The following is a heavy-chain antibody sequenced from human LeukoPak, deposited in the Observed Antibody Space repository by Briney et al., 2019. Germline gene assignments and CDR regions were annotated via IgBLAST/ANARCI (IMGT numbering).Heavy chain of an antibody. CDR1: GFTFRSDW. D-gene: IGHD3-22*01. CDR3: ARWRNYDGASGYYQDAFDL. CDR2: INPDGSAT. Sequence: PGGSLRLACAASGFTFRSDWMSWVRQSPEKGLEWAANINPDGSATYYVDSVKGRFIISRDNTKNSLYLQMNSLRAEDTAVYYCARWRNYDGASGYYQDAFDLWGRGTMVTVSS. J-gene: IGHJ3*01. V-gene: IGHV3-7*01.